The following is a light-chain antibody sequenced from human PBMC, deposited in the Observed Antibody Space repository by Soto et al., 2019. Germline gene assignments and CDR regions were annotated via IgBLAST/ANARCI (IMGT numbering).Light chain of an antibody. CDR1: PSVPNY. CDR3: QQRNTWPPVT. J-gene: IGKJ5*01. V-gene: IGKV3-11*01. Sequence: EIALTQSPATLSLSPGERATLSCRASPSVPNYVAWYQQKPSQAPRLLIYGAFNRATGIPARFSGSGSGADFTLTISSLEPEDFAIYYCQQRNTWPPVTFGQGTRLEIK. CDR2: GAF.